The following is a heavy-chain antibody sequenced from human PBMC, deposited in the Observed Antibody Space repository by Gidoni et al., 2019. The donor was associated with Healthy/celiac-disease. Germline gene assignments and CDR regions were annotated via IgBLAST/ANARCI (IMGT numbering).Heavy chain of an antibody. CDR2: IYTSGST. J-gene: IGHJ4*02. CDR1: GGSISSGSYY. D-gene: IGHD6-19*01. V-gene: IGHV4-61*02. Sequence: QVQLQESGPGLVKPSQTLSLTCTVSGGSISSGSYYWSWIRQPAGKGLEWIGRIYTSGSTNYNPSLKSRVTISVDTSKNQFSLKLSSVTAADTAVYYCARFDGWYRGFDYWGQGTLVTVSS. CDR3: ARFDGWYRGFDY.